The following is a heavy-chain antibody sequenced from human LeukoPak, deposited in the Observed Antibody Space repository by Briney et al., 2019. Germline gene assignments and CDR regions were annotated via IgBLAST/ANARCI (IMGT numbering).Heavy chain of an antibody. V-gene: IGHV3-53*01. D-gene: IGHD3-22*01. Sequence: SGGSLRLSCAASGFTVSSNYMSWVRQAPGKGLEWVSVIYSGGSTYYADSVKGRFTISRDNSKNTLYLQMNSLRAEDTAVYYCAILYDSSGYYAFDIWGQGTMVTVSS. CDR3: AILYDSSGYYAFDI. CDR1: GFTVSSNY. J-gene: IGHJ3*02. CDR2: IYSGGST.